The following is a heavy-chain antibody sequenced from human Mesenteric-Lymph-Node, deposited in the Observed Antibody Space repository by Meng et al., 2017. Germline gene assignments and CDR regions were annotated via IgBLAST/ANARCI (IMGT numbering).Heavy chain of an antibody. Sequence: QVQLQQWGAGLGKPSETLSLTCAVYGGAFSGYYWSWIRQPPGKGLEWIGEINHSGSTNYNPSLKSRVTISVDTSKNQFSLKLSSVTAADTAVYYCARGGGNSWYIDYWGQGTLVTVSS. CDR1: GGAFSGYY. CDR2: INHSGST. J-gene: IGHJ4*02. D-gene: IGHD6-13*01. V-gene: IGHV4-34*01. CDR3: ARGGGNSWYIDY.